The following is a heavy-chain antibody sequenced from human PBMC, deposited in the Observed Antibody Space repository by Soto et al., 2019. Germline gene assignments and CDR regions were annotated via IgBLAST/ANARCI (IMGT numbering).Heavy chain of an antibody. V-gene: IGHV3-30*18. CDR1: GVTFNNYG. Sequence: GGSLRLSCAASGVTFNNYGIHWVRQAPGKGLEWVAVISYDGSNKYYADSVKGRFAISRDNSKNTLYLQVNSLRAEDTAVYYCAKGGIVATIWNYFDFWGQGTPVTVSS. CDR2: ISYDGSNK. J-gene: IGHJ4*02. CDR3: AKGGIVATIWNYFDF. D-gene: IGHD5-12*01.